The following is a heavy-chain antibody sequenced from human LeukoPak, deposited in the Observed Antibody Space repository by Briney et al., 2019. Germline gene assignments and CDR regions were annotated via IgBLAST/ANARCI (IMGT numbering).Heavy chain of an antibody. V-gene: IGHV1-24*01. CDR2: FHPKDADM. D-gene: IGHD1-1*01. CDR3: ATGTGGAFDI. J-gene: IGHJ3*02. CDR1: GYTVTEVA. Sequence: ASVKVSCKVSGYTVTEVAIHWVRQAPGEGLEWMGGFHPKDADMIYAQKFQGRVTMTQDTSTDTVYMELSGLRSEDTAIYYCATGTGGAFDIWGQGTMVTVSS.